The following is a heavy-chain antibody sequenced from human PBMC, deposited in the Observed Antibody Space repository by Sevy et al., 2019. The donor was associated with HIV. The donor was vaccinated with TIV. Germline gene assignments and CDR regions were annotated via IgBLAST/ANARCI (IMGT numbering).Heavy chain of an antibody. CDR2: INPNSGGT. CDR3: TRDRTYSSGWFGNYYYDMDV. Sequence: ASVKVSCKASGYPFTGYYVHWVRQAPGQGLEWMGWINPNSGGTNYAQKFQGWVTMTRDTSITTAYMELSRLGSDDTAVYYCTRDRTYSSGWFGNYYYDMDVWGQGTTVTVSS. CDR1: GYPFTGYY. J-gene: IGHJ6*01. D-gene: IGHD6-19*01. V-gene: IGHV1-2*04.